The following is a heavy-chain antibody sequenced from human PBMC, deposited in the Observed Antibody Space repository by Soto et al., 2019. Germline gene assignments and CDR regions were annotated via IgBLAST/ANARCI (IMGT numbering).Heavy chain of an antibody. CDR2: IKRKIDGETT. J-gene: IGHJ4*02. Sequence: GGSLRLSCVVSGFTFSGAWMTWVRQAPGKGLEWVGRIKRKIDGETTDYAAPVKGRFTISRDDSKSTLYLQMNSLRTEDTAMYYCTIGTGPTEFDYWGQGALVTVSS. D-gene: IGHD1-1*01. CDR1: GFTFSGAW. V-gene: IGHV3-15*01. CDR3: TIGTGPTEFDY.